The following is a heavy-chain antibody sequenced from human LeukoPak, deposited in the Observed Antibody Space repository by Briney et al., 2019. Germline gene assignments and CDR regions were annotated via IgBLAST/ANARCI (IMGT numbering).Heavy chain of an antibody. CDR1: GYSIRSGYY. V-gene: IGHV4-38-2*01. Sequence: SETLSLTCAVSGYSIRSGYYWGWIRQPPGKGLEWIGSIYHSGSTYCNPSLKSRVTISVDTSKNQFSLKLSSVTAADTAVYYCARHEDPWGYFDYWGQGTLVTVSS. CDR2: IYHSGST. CDR3: ARHEDPWGYFDY. D-gene: IGHD3-16*01. J-gene: IGHJ4*02.